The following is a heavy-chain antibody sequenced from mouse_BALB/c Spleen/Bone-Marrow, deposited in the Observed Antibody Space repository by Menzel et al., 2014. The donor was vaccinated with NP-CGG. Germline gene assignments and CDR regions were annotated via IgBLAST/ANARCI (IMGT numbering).Heavy chain of an antibody. CDR2: INTNGGST. CDR3: ASLYDGYSVFVY. CDR1: GFTFSSYY. Sequence: EVQGVESGGGLVKLGGSLKLPCAASGFTFSSYYMSWVRQTPEKRLELVAAINTNGGSTYYPDTVKGRFTISRDNAKNTLYLQMSSLKSEDTALYYCASLYDGYSVFVYWGQGTLVTVSA. D-gene: IGHD2-3*01. V-gene: IGHV5-6-2*01. J-gene: IGHJ3*01.